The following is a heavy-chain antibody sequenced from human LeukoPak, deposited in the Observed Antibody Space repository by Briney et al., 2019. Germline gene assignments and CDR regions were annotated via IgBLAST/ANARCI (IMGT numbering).Heavy chain of an antibody. CDR1: GYTFTSYA. V-gene: IGHV1-18*01. D-gene: IGHD6-13*01. J-gene: IGHJ4*02. CDR3: ARDRSSSFDY. CDR2: ISAYNGNT. Sequence: ASVKVSCKASGYTFTSYAMHWVRQAPGQRLEWMGWISAYNGNTNYAQKLQGRVTMTTDTSTSTAYMELRSLRSDDTAVYYCARDRSSSFDYWGQGTLVTVSS.